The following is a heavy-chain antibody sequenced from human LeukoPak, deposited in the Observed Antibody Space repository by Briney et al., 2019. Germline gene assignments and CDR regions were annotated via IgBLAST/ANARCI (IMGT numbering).Heavy chain of an antibody. J-gene: IGHJ5*02. CDR3: ARGSEAGTGPSWFDP. Sequence: GGALRLSCAASGFTFSSYWMSWVRQAPGKGLEWVANIKQDGREKYYMDPVKGPFTISRDNDKNSLYLQMNSLRAKDTAVYYCARGSEAGTGPSWFDPWGQGTLVTVSS. D-gene: IGHD6-13*01. CDR1: GFTFSSYW. V-gene: IGHV3-7*01. CDR2: IKQDGREK.